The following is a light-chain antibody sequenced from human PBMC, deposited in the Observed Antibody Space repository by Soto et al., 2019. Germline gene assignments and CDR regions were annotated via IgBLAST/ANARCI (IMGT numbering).Light chain of an antibody. V-gene: IGLV2-14*01. Sequence: QSALTQPASVSGSPGQPITISCTGTSSDVGANNYVSWYQHHPGKAPKHLIYEVSNRPSGVSVRFSGSKSGNTASLTISGLQAEDEADYYCSSYINSITFVVFGGGTKLAVL. CDR2: EVS. J-gene: IGLJ2*01. CDR3: SSYINSITFVV. CDR1: SSDVGANNY.